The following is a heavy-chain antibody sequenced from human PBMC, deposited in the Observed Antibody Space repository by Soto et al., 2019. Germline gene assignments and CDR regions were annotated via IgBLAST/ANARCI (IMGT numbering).Heavy chain of an antibody. D-gene: IGHD2-2*01. CDR1: GGTFSSYT. CDR3: ARELGTSSGQDDY. V-gene: IGHV1-69*04. J-gene: IGHJ4*02. CDR2: IIPILGIA. Sequence: ASVKVSCKASGGTFSSYTISWVRQAPGQGLEWMGRIIPILGIANYAQKFQGRVTITADKSTSTAYMELSSLRSEDTAVYYCARELGTSSGQDDYWGQGTLVTVSS.